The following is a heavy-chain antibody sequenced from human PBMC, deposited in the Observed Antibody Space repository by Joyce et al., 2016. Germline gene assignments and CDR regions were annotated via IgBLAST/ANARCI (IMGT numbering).Heavy chain of an antibody. Sequence: EVQLVESGGGLVQPGGSLRLSCAASGFSFSSSWMSWVRQAPGKGLEWVANIKRDGSDKYDLDSVKGRFTISRDNAKNSLYLQMNSLRAEDAAVYYCARASTGFWFGPWGQGTLVIVSS. J-gene: IGHJ5*02. CDR1: GFSFSSSW. CDR2: IKRDGSDK. V-gene: IGHV3-7*01. CDR3: ARASTGFWFGP.